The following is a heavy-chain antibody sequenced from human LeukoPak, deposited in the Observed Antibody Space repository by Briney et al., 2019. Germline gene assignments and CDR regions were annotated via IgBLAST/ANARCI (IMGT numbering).Heavy chain of an antibody. D-gene: IGHD6-19*01. V-gene: IGHV4-34*01. CDR1: GGSFSGYY. CDR3: ARQGFGSGWIFDY. Sequence: SETLSLTCAVYGGSFSGYYWSWIRQPPGKGLEWIGEINHSGSSNYNPSLKSRVTMSVDTSKNQFSLKLSSVTAADTAVYYCARQGFGSGWIFDYWGQGTLVTVSS. CDR2: INHSGSS. J-gene: IGHJ4*02.